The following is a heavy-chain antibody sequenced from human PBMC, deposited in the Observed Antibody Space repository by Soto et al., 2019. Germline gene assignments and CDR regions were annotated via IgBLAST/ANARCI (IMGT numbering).Heavy chain of an antibody. CDR1: GYSFPSSW. V-gene: IGHV5-51*01. CDR2: ISPSDSDT. D-gene: IGHD1-26*01. Sequence: GESLKISCKGSGYSFPSSWIGWVRQMPGKGLEWMGIISPSDSDTRYSPSFQGQVTISADKSISAAYLQWSSLKASDTAMYYCARPSIVGTTWIGHWGQGTLVTVSS. CDR3: ARPSIVGTTWIGH. J-gene: IGHJ4*02.